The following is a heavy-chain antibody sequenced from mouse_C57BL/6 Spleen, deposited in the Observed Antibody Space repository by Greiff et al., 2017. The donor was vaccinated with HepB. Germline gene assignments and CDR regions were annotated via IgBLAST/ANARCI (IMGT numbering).Heavy chain of an antibody. CDR2: INPSNGGT. J-gene: IGHJ2*01. CDR3: ARWLFIPSYYFDY. Sequence: QVHVKQPGTELVKPGASVKLSCKASGYTFTSYWMHWVKQRPGQGLEWIGNINPSNGGTNYNEKFKSKATLTVDKSSSTAYMQLSSLTSEDSAVYYCARWLFIPSYYFDYWGQGTTLTVSS. V-gene: IGHV1-53*01. CDR1: GYTFTSYW. D-gene: IGHD1-1*01.